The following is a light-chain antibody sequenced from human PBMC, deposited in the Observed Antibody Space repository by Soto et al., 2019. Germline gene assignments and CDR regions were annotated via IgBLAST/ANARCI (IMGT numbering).Light chain of an antibody. CDR2: SNN. J-gene: IGLJ3*02. V-gene: IGLV1-44*01. CDR3: AAWDDSLNGPV. Sequence: QPVLTQPPSASGTPGQRVTISCSGSSSNIGSKTVNWYQQLPGTAPKLLIYSNNQRPSGVPDRFSGSKSGTSASLAISGLQSEDEADYHCAAWDDSLNGPVFGGGTQLTVL. CDR1: SSNIGSKT.